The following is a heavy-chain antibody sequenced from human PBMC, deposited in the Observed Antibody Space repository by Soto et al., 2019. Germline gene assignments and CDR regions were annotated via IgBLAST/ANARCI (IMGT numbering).Heavy chain of an antibody. CDR2: VYDSGST. J-gene: IGHJ4*02. CDR3: ARLRSSYSSSWYYFDS. CDR1: GGSISRDH. V-gene: IGHV4-59*01. D-gene: IGHD6-13*01. Sequence: SETLSLACTVSGGSISRDHWSWIRQPPGKGLEWIGYVYDSGSTNYNPSLETRLTISIDTSKNQFSLTLTSVTAADTAVYYCARLRSSYSSSWYYFDSWGQGTLVT.